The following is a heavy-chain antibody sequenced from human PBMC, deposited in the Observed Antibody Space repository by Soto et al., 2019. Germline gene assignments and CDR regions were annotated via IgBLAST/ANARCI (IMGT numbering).Heavy chain of an antibody. CDR1: GFSLSTSGVG. CDR2: LYWDDSK. CDR3: AHKGPEDWPLDY. D-gene: IGHD3-9*01. J-gene: IGHJ4*02. V-gene: IGHV2-5*02. Sequence: QITLKESGPTLVRPTQTLTLTCAFSGFSLSTSGVGVGWIRQPPGKALEWLAVLYWDDSKHYSPSLRSSLTITNDPSKNQVVLTMTNMDPMDTGTYYCAHKGPEDWPLDYWGQGTLVTVSS.